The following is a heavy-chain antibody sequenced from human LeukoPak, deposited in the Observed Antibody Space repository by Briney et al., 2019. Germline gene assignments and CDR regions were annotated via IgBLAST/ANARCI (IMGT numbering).Heavy chain of an antibody. CDR2: IYYSGST. J-gene: IGHJ4*02. V-gene: IGHV4-31*03. CDR1: GGSISSGGYY. D-gene: IGHD3-16*01. CDR3: ARVTIGYFDY. Sequence: SQTLSLTCTVSGGSISSGGYYWSWTRQHPGKGLEWVGYIYYSGSTYYNPSLKSRVTISVDTSKNQFSLKLSSVTAADTAVYYCARVTIGYFDYWGQGTLVTVSS.